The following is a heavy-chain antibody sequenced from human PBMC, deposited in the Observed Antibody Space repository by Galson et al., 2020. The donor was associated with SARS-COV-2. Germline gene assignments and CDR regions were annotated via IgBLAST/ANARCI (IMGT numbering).Heavy chain of an antibody. CDR3: ARAGYPKNNWFDP. CDR2: INHSGST. Sequence: SETLSLTCAVYGGSFSGYYWSWIRQPPGKGLEWIGEINHSGSTNYNPSLKSRVTISVDTSKNQFSLKLSSVTAADTAVYYCARAGYPKNNWFDPWGQGTLVTVSS. D-gene: IGHD5-12*01. CDR1: GGSFSGYY. J-gene: IGHJ5*02. V-gene: IGHV4-34*01.